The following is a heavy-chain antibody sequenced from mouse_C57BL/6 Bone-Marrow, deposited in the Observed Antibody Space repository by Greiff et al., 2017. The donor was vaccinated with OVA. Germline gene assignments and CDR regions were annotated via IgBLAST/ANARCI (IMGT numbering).Heavy chain of an antibody. Sequence: VKLQESGAELVKPGASVKLSCKASGYTFTEYTIHWVKQRSGQGLEWIGWFYPGSGSIKYNEKFKDKATLTADKSSSTVYMELRRLTSEDSAVYCCARRGVDPPTNYYGSSPFEDWGKGTTLTVSS. D-gene: IGHD1-1*01. CDR2: FYPGSGSI. CDR3: ARRGVDPPTNYYGSSPFED. CDR1: GYTFTEYT. J-gene: IGHJ2*01. V-gene: IGHV1-62-2*01.